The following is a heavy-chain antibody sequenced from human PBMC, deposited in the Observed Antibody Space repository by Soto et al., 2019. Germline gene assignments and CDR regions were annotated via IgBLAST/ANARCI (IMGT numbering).Heavy chain of an antibody. CDR3: ASDYGSNWRL. CDR2: INAGNGNT. J-gene: IGHJ4*02. V-gene: IGHV1-3*01. CDR1: GFVSTNHN. D-gene: IGHD6-19*01. Sequence: QAHLVQSGAEVQMPGDSVQVSCKASGFVSTNHNFHWVRQAPGQSLEWMGRINAGNGNTQYSQNFQGRVTFTSDPSASTAFMELTNLRFEDRAMYYCASDYGSNWRLWGQGTLVSVSS.